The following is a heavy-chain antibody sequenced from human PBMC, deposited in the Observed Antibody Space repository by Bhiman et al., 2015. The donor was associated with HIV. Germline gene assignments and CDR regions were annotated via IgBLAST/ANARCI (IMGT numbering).Heavy chain of an antibody. CDR3: ARDRVFGVVIYYYYYGMDV. D-gene: IGHD3-3*01. V-gene: IGHV3-30-3*01. CDR1: GFTFSNYP. J-gene: IGHJ6*02. CDR2: ISNDGNNK. Sequence: VQLEESGGGLVKPGGSLRLSCAASGFTFSNYPMYWVRQAPGKGLEWVALISNDGNNKDYADSVKDRFTISRDNSNNTLYLQMNSLRAEDTAIYYCARDRVFGVVIYYYYYGMDVWGQGTTVTVSS.